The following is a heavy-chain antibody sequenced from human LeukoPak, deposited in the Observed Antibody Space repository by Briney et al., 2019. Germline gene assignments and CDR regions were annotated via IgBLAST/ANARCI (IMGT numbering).Heavy chain of an antibody. J-gene: IGHJ6*04. CDR1: GFTFSSYS. CDR2: ISSSSSYI. CDR3: ARDVVRGSGGDV. Sequence: GGSLRLSCAASGFTFSSYSMNWVRRAPGKGLGWVSSISSSSSYIYYADSVKGRFTISRDNAKNSLYLQMNSLRAEDTAVYYCARDVVRGSGGDVWGKGTTVTISS. V-gene: IGHV3-21*01. D-gene: IGHD3-10*01.